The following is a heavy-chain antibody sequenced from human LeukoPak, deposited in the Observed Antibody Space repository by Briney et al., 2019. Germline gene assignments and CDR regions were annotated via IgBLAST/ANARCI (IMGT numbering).Heavy chain of an antibody. D-gene: IGHD6-13*01. J-gene: IGHJ4*02. V-gene: IGHV3-30*18. CDR2: VSSDGGNT. CDR1: GFSFSSHD. Sequence: PGGSLRLSCAASGFSFSSHDMHWVRQAPGKGLEWVAVVSSDGGNTYYADSVKGRFTISRDNSKNTLYLQMNSLRTEDTAVYYCANWKGYVRNWYGPFDYWGQGTLVTVSS. CDR3: ANWKGYVRNWYGPFDY.